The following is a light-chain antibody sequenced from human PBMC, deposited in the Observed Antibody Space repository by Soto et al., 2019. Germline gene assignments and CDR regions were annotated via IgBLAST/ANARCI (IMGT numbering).Light chain of an antibody. Sequence: DIQMTQSPSTLSGSVGDRVTITCRASQTISSWLAWYQQKPGKAPKLLIYKAYTLKSGVTSRFSGSGSGTEFTLTISSLQPDDFATYYCQHYNSYSEAFGQGTKVEIK. V-gene: IGKV1-5*03. CDR2: KAY. J-gene: IGKJ1*01. CDR3: QHYNSYSEA. CDR1: QTISSW.